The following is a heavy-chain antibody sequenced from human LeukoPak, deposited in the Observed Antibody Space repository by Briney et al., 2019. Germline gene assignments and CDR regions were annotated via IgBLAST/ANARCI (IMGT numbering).Heavy chain of an antibody. J-gene: IGHJ6*04. V-gene: IGHV1-69*01. CDR3: ARVRVPAATTTYYYYYGMDV. CDR1: GDTFSSYA. Sequence: GSSVKVSCKASGDTFSSYAINWVRQAPGQGLEWMGGIIPIFGTANYAQKFQDRVTNTADESTSTAYMELSSLRSEDTAVYYCARVRVPAATTTYYYYYGMDVWGKGTTVTVSS. CDR2: IIPIFGTA. D-gene: IGHD2-2*01.